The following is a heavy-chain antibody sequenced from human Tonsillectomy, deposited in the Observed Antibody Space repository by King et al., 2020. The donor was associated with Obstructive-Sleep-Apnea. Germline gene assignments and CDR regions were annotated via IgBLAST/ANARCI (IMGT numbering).Heavy chain of an antibody. J-gene: IGHJ6*02. Sequence: VQLVESGGGLVQPGRSLRLSCAASGFTFDDYAMHWVRQAPGKGLEWVSGISWNSGSIGFADSVKGRFTIARDNATNSLYLQMNSLRSEDTALYYCAKGHLRFGERYYYYGMDVWGQGTTVTVSS. CDR2: ISWNSGSI. V-gene: IGHV3-9*01. CDR3: AKGHLRFGERYYYYGMDV. CDR1: GFTFDDYA. D-gene: IGHD3-10*01.